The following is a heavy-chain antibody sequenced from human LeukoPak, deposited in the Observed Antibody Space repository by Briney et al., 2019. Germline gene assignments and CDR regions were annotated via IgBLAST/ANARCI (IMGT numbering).Heavy chain of an antibody. Sequence: GGSLRLSCAASGFTFSNYAMNWVRQAPGKGLEWISGISGSGDSPYYADSVKGRFTISRDNSKNTLYLRMNSLRAEDTAVYYCATILPSTSHFDYWGQGTLVTVSS. CDR3: ATILPSTSHFDY. J-gene: IGHJ4*02. D-gene: IGHD2-2*01. CDR1: GFTFSNYA. V-gene: IGHV3-23*01. CDR2: ISGSGDSP.